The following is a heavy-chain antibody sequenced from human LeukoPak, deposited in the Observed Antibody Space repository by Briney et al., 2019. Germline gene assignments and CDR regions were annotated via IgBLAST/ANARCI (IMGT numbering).Heavy chain of an antibody. CDR3: VRHGEYYFDY. V-gene: IGHV4-34*01. CDR2: ISRRGNT. J-gene: IGHJ4*02. D-gene: IGHD3-10*01. Sequence: SETLSLTCAVYGGSFSGYYWSWIRQPPGKGLEWIGQISRRGNTNYNPSLKSRVTISVDTSKNQLSLKLSTVTAADTALYYCVRHGEYYFDYWGQGTLATVSS. CDR1: GGSFSGYY.